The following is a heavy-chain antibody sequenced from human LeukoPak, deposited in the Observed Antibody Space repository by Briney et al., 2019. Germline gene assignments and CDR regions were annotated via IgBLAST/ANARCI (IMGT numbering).Heavy chain of an antibody. CDR2: IYYSGST. Sequence: SETLSLTCTVSGGSISSGDYYWSWIRQPPGKGLEWIGYIYYSGSTYYNPSLKSRVTISVDTSKNQFSLKLSSVTAADTAVYYCARERFVDYYDSSGYPANDAFDIWGQGTMVTVSS. J-gene: IGHJ3*02. CDR3: ARERFVDYYDSSGYPANDAFDI. D-gene: IGHD3-22*01. CDR1: GGSISSGDYY. V-gene: IGHV4-30-4*01.